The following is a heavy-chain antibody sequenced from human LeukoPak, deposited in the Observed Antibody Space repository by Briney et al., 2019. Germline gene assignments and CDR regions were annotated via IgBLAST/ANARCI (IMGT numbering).Heavy chain of an antibody. CDR2: INHSGST. CDR3: ARPGSWYRYFDY. Sequence: PSETLSLTCAVYGGSFSGYYWSWIRQPPGKGLEWIGEINHSGSTNYNPSLKSRVTISVDTSKNQFSLKLSSVTAADTAVYYCARPGSWYRYFDYWGQGTLVTVSS. CDR1: GGSFSGYY. D-gene: IGHD6-13*01. J-gene: IGHJ4*02. V-gene: IGHV4-34*01.